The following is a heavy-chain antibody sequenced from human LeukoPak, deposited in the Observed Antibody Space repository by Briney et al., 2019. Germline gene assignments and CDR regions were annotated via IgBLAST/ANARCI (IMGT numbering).Heavy chain of an antibody. Sequence: PSETLSLTCTVSGVSISSGGYYWSWIGQHPGKGLEWIGYIYYSGSTYYNPSLKSRVTISVDTSKNQFSLKLSSVTAADTAVYYCARSSGVVVVPAAIDTNWFDPWGQGTLVTVSS. J-gene: IGHJ5*02. V-gene: IGHV4-31*03. CDR1: GVSISSGGYY. CDR2: IYYSGST. CDR3: ARSSGVVVVPAAIDTNWFDP. D-gene: IGHD2-2*01.